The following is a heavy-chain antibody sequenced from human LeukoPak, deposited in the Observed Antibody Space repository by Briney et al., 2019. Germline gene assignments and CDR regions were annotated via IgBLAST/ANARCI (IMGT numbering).Heavy chain of an antibody. CDR2: IYSGGST. CDR3: VRHPLWSGELSTFHP. CDR1: GFTDSSNI. Sequence: PGGSLRLSCAGSGFTDSSNIMSGVRQAPGKGLEWVSVIYSGGSTYYADFVRGRFTMSRDNSKNTQYLQMNSLRAEDTAVYYCVRHPLWSGELSTFHPCAQGTLVTVSS. D-gene: IGHD3-10*01. V-gene: IGHV3-66*04. J-gene: IGHJ5*02.